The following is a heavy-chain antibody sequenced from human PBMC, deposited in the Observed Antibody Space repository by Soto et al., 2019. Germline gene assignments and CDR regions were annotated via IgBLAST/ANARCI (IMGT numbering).Heavy chain of an antibody. D-gene: IGHD4-4*01. CDR1: SGSITSGDDY. J-gene: IGHJ6*02. Sequence: QVQLQESGPGLVKPSHTLSLPCTITSGSITSGDDYLSAIRQPPGNGLAWIAYIPYSGSTYYNPSLTRRVTISVVTSKTQFSLVLSSVTAADTAVYYCARVGYTVTTRYYYGMDVWSQGTTVTVAS. CDR3: ARVGYTVTTRYYYGMDV. V-gene: IGHV4-30-4*01. CDR2: IPYSGST.